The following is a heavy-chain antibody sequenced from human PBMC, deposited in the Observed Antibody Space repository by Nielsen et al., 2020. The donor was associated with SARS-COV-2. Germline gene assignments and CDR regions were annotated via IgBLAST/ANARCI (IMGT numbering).Heavy chain of an antibody. D-gene: IGHD3-22*01. CDR1: GYTFTSYA. CDR3: ARADSSGYRRYYFDY. CDR2: INAGNGNT. V-gene: IGHV1-3*01. J-gene: IGHJ4*02. Sequence: ASVKVSCKASGYTFTSYAMHWVRQAPGQRLEWMGWINAGNGNTKYSQKFQGRVTITRDTSASTAYMELSSLRSEDTAVYYCARADSSGYRRYYFDYWGQGTLVTVSS.